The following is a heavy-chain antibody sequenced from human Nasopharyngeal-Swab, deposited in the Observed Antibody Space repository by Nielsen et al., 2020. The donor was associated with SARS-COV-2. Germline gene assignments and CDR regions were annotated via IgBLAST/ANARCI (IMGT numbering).Heavy chain of an antibody. CDR3: ARQAGLAANWFDP. J-gene: IGHJ5*02. CDR1: GGSISSYY. V-gene: IGHV4-59*08. D-gene: IGHD6-13*01. CDR2: IYYNGST. Sequence: SETLSLTCTVSGGSISSYYWSWIRQPPGKGLELIAYIYYNGSTNYNPSLKSRVTISVDTSKNQFSLKLSSVTAADTAVYYCARQAGLAANWFDPWGQGTLVTVSS.